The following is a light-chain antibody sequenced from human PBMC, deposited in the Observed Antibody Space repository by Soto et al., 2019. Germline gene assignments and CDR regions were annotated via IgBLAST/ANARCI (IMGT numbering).Light chain of an antibody. CDR3: QKYNNWPET. CDR2: GAS. J-gene: IGKJ1*01. Sequence: EIVMTQSPATLSVSPGERATLSCRASQSVSSNLAWYQQKPGKAPRLLIYGASTRATGIPARFSGSGSGTEFTLTISSLQSEDIAVYYCQKYNNWPETFGQGNKVEIK. V-gene: IGKV3-15*01. CDR1: QSVSSN.